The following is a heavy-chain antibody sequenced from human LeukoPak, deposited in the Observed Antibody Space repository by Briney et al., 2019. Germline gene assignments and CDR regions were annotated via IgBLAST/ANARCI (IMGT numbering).Heavy chain of an antibody. Sequence: GGTLRLSCATSGFIFSDYGMNWVRQAPGKGLQWVSSISGSGETTSYADSVKGRLTISRDNSQSTLYLHMNSLSTEDTAIYYCARAIRAPGTPENGFDIWGQGTMVTVSS. CDR1: GFIFSDYG. D-gene: IGHD6-13*01. CDR2: ISGSGETT. V-gene: IGHV3-23*01. CDR3: ARAIRAPGTPENGFDI. J-gene: IGHJ3*02.